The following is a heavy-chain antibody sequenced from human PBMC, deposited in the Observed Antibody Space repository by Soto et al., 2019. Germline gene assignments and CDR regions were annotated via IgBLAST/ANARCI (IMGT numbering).Heavy chain of an antibody. CDR2: IYHSGST. V-gene: IGHV4-30-2*01. CDR3: ARVGYSYGYYFDY. J-gene: IGHJ4*02. Sequence: SETLSLTCAVSGGSISSGGYSWSWTRQPPGKGLEWIGYIYHSGSTYYNPSLKSRVTISVDRSKNQFSLKLSSVTAADTAVYYCARVGYSYGYYFDYWGQGTLVTVSS. CDR1: GGSISSGGYS. D-gene: IGHD5-18*01.